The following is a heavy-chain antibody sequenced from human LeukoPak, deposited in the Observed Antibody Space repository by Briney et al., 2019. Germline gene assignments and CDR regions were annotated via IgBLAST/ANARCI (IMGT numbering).Heavy chain of an antibody. CDR2: ISSSSSTI. CDR3: ARDHHRRHYDSQARDTFDI. J-gene: IGHJ3*02. CDR1: GYPISSGYY. V-gene: IGHV3-11*04. D-gene: IGHD3-22*01. Sequence: LSLTCTVSGYPISSGYYWGWIRQPPGKGLEWVSYISSSSSTIYYADSVKGRFTISRDNAKNPLYLQMNSLRAEDTAVYYCARDHHRRHYDSQARDTFDIWGQGTMVTVSS.